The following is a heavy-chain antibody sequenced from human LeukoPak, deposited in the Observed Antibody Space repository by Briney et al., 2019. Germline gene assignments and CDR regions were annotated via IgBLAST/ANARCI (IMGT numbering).Heavy chain of an antibody. CDR1: GFTFSSYW. CDR2: IKSDGSST. CDR3: AKGSFRRGAFDI. J-gene: IGHJ3*02. V-gene: IGHV3-74*01. Sequence: SGGSLRLSCAASGFTFSSYWMYWVRQAPGKGLVWVSRIKSDGSSTSYADSVKGRFTISRDNAKNTLYLQMNSLRAEDTALYYCAKGSFRRGAFDIWGQGTMVTVSS. D-gene: IGHD1-26*01.